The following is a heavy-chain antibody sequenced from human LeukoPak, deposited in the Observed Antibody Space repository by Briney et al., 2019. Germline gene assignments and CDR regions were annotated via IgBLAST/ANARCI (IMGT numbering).Heavy chain of an antibody. V-gene: IGHV3-7*03. CDR3: AREGTYSSGWYGG. CDR1: GFTFSSYW. D-gene: IGHD6-19*01. CDR2: IKQDGSEK. Sequence: PGGSLRLSCAASGFTFSSYWMSWVRQAPGKGLEWVANIKQDGSEKYYVDSVKGRFTISRDNAKNSLYLQMNSLRAEDTAVYYCAREGTYSSGWYGGWGKGTLVTVSS. J-gene: IGHJ4*02.